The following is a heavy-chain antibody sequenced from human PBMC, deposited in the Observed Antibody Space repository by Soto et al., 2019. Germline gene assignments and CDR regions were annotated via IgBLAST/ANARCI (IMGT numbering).Heavy chain of an antibody. CDR3: ARCDNFGSGSPAVFDY. CDR1: GFTFSSDA. J-gene: IGHJ4*02. CDR2: ISGSGGKK. Sequence: EVQLLESGGGLVQPGGSLRLSCAGSGFTFSSDAMSWVRQAPGKGLEWVSIISGSGGKKYYADSVKGRFTISGANSNTPLDLQMNRLRAEDTAVNYCARCDNFGSGSPAVFDYWGPGPVVSVSS. D-gene: IGHD3-3*01. V-gene: IGHV3-23*01.